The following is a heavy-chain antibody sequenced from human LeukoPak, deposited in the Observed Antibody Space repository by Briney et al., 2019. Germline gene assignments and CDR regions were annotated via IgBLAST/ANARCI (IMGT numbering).Heavy chain of an antibody. J-gene: IGHJ4*02. Sequence: ASVKVSCKASGYTFTGYYMHWMRQAPGQGLEWVGSINPNTGGTNCAQTFQGRVTMTRDTSISTAYMELSRLTSDDTSVYYCARKSVGDPWDNWGQGTLVTVSS. CDR3: ARKSVGDPWDN. CDR2: INPNTGGT. V-gene: IGHV1-2*02. D-gene: IGHD3-10*01. CDR1: GYTFTGYY.